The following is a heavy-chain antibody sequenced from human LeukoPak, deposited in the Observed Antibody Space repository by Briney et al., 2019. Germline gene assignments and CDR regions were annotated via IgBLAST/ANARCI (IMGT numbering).Heavy chain of an antibody. V-gene: IGHV3-30*04. CDR3: AREVSGSRYYFDY. J-gene: IGHJ4*02. Sequence: PGRSLRLSCAASGFTFSSYAMHWVRQAPGKGLEWVAVISYDGSNKYYADSVKGRFTISRDNSKNTLYLQMNSLRSDDTAVYYCAREVSGSRYYFDYWGQGTLVTVSS. D-gene: IGHD1-26*01. CDR1: GFTFSSYA. CDR2: ISYDGSNK.